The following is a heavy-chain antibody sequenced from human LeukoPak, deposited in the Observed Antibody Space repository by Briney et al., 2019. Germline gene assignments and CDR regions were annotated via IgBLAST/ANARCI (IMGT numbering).Heavy chain of an antibody. V-gene: IGHV3-33*01. Sequence: GGSLRLSCAASGFTFSSYGMHWVRQAPGKGLEWVAVIWYDGSNKYYADSVKGRFTISRDNSKNTLYLQMNSLRAEDTAVYYCARDRYGDYGYFDYWGQGTLVTVSS. CDR2: IWYDGSNK. D-gene: IGHD4-17*01. CDR3: ARDRYGDYGYFDY. J-gene: IGHJ4*02. CDR1: GFTFSSYG.